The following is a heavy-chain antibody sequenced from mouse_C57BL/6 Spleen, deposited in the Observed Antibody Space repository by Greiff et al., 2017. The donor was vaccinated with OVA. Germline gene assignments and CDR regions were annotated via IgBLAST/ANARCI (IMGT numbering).Heavy chain of an antibody. CDR1: GFTFSDYG. Sequence: EVKLVESGGGLVKPGGSLKLSCAASGFTFSDYGMHWVRQAPEKGLEWVAYISSGSSTIYYADTVKGRFTISRDNAKNTLFLQMTILRSEDTAMYYCARLGSFHWYFDVWGTGTTVTVSS. J-gene: IGHJ1*03. CDR3: ARLGSFHWYFDV. D-gene: IGHD4-1*01. CDR2: ISSGSSTI. V-gene: IGHV5-17*01.